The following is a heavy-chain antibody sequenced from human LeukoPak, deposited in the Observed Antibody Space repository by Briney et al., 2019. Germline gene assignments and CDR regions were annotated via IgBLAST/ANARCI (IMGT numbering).Heavy chain of an antibody. Sequence: SGTLSLTCGVSGGSITSTNWWSWVRQPPGQGLEWIGEISLTGRTNYNPSLIGRVIMSLDESRNQLPLTLTSVTAADTAMYYCTRESGPYCPFGYWGQGTLVVVPS. CDR3: TRESGPYCPFGY. D-gene: IGHD1-26*01. V-gene: IGHV4-4*02. CDR2: ISLTGRT. CDR1: GGSITSTNW. J-gene: IGHJ4*02.